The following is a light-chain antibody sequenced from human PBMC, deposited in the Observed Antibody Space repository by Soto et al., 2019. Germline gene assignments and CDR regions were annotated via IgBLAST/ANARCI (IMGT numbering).Light chain of an antibody. CDR1: SGHSNYA. CDR3: QTWGSGIVV. J-gene: IGLJ2*01. Sequence: QLVLTQSPSASASLGASVKLTCTLSSGHSNYAIAWHQQQSEKGPRYLMKLNSDGSHSKGDGIPDRFSGSSSGAERYLTISSXQSEDEAXYYCQTWGSGIVVFGGGTKLTVL. V-gene: IGLV4-69*01. CDR2: LNSDGSH.